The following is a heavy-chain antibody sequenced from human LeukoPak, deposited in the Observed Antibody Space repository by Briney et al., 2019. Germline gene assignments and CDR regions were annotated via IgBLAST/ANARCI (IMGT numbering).Heavy chain of an antibody. Sequence: ASVKVSCKVSGYTLTGLSMHWVRQAPGKGLEWMGGFDPEDGETIYAQKFQGRVTMTEDTSTDTAYMELSSLRSEDTAVYYCATVASTSCQLASCGYNWFDPWGQGTLVTVSS. V-gene: IGHV1-24*01. D-gene: IGHD2-2*01. CDR1: GYTLTGLS. J-gene: IGHJ5*02. CDR3: ATVASTSCQLASCGYNWFDP. CDR2: FDPEDGET.